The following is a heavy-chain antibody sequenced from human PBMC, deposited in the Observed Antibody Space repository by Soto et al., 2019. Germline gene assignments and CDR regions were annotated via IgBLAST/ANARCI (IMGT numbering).Heavy chain of an antibody. CDR2: IYRDDDK. J-gene: IGHJ5*02. D-gene: IGHD4-17*01. Sequence: QITLKESGPTLVKPTQTLTLTCTFSGFSLSTSGVGVGWIRQPPGKALEWLALIYRDDDKRYSPSLKSRLTITKDTSKYQVVLTMTHMDPVDTATYSCAHIHHYDDGFDPWGQGTLVTVSS. CDR1: GFSLSTSGVG. V-gene: IGHV2-5*02. CDR3: AHIHHYDDGFDP.